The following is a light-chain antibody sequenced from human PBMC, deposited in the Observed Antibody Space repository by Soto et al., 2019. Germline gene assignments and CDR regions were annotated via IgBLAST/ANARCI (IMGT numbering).Light chain of an antibody. CDR1: SSDVGGYNY. Sequence: QSVLTQPASVSGSPGQSITISCTGTSSDVGGYNYVSWYQQHPGKAPKLLIYDVSNRPSGVSNRFSGSKSGNTASLTISGLRAEDEADYYCCSYTTSSTLVFGGGTKVTVL. CDR3: CSYTTSSTLV. J-gene: IGLJ2*01. V-gene: IGLV2-14*01. CDR2: DVS.